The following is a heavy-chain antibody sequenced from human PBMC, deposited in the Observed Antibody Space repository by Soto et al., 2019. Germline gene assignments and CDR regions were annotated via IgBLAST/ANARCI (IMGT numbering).Heavy chain of an antibody. J-gene: IGHJ6*02. V-gene: IGHV3-30-3*01. Sequence: QVQLVESGGGVVQPGRSLRLSCAASGFTFSSYAMHWVRQAPGKGLEWVAVISYDGSNKYYADSVKGRFTISRDNSKNTLYLQMNSLRAEDTAVYYCARLGRSWYYYNIGGRYGMDVWGQGTTVTVSS. CDR2: ISYDGSNK. CDR1: GFTFSSYA. D-gene: IGHD6-13*01. CDR3: ARLGRSWYYYNIGGRYGMDV.